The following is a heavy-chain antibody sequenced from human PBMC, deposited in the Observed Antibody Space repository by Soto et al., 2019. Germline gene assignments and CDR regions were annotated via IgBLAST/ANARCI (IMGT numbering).Heavy chain of an antibody. CDR1: GFIFSRYW. CDR3: VRGGRGNYPLDF. CDR2: INIDGTIT. Sequence: GSLRLSCAASGFIFSRYWMLWVRQVPGQGLAWVSRINIDGTITTYADSVKGRFTISRDDAQNTVYLQMSRVRVEDTAIYYCVRGGRGNYPLDFWGQGTPVTVSS. J-gene: IGHJ4*02. V-gene: IGHV3-74*01. D-gene: IGHD1-26*01.